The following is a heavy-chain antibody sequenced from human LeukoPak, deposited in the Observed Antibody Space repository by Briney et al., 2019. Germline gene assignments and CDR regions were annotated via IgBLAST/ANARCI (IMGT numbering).Heavy chain of an antibody. CDR3: ARGRGYSSTWSRPPNWFDP. D-gene: IGHD6-13*01. J-gene: IGHJ5*02. Sequence: GASVKVSCKASGYTFTSYGISWVRQAPGQGLEWMGWISAYNGNTNYAQKLQGRVTMTTDTSTSTAYMELRSLRSDDTAVYYCARGRGYSSTWSRPPNWFDPWGQGTLVTVSS. CDR1: GYTFTSYG. V-gene: IGHV1-18*01. CDR2: ISAYNGNT.